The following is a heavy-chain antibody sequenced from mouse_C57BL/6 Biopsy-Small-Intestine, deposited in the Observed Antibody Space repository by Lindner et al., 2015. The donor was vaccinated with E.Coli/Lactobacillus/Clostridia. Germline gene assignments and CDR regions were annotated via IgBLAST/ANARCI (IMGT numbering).Heavy chain of an antibody. D-gene: IGHD2-12*01. CDR1: GYAFSNYW. CDR3: ARPYRYDGGYYFDY. J-gene: IGHJ2*01. V-gene: IGHV1-80*01. CDR2: IYPGDGDT. Sequence: VQLQESGAELVKPGASVKISCKASGYAFSNYWMNWVKQRPGKGLEWIGQIYPGDGDTNYNGKFKGEATLTADKSSNTAYIQLGSLTSEDSAVYFCARPYRYDGGYYFDYWGQGTTLTVSS.